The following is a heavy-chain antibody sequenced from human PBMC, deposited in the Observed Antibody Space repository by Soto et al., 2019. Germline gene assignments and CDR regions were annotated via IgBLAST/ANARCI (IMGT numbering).Heavy chain of an antibody. Sequence: SETLSLTCAVSGGSLDNYLWSWIRQPPEKGLEWIGYINPRANTKYSPSLKSRVTMSVDTSKNHFSLKLISVTTADTAVYFCAREGNLGRWIQPLDSWGQGTLVTVSS. CDR1: GGSLDNYL. J-gene: IGHJ4*02. CDR3: AREGNLGRWIQPLDS. CDR2: INPRANT. V-gene: IGHV4-59*01. D-gene: IGHD2-2*03.